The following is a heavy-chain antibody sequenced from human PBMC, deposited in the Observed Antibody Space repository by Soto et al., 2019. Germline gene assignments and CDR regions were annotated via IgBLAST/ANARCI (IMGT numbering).Heavy chain of an antibody. CDR1: GYTFTSYG. J-gene: IGHJ4*02. CDR2: ISAHNGNT. Sequence: QVHLVQSGAEVKKPGASVKVSCKASGYTFTSYGITWVRQAPGQGLEWMGWISAHNGNTDYVQKLQGRVIVTRDTSTSTAYMEVRSLRSDDTAVYYCARGRYGDYWGQGALVTVSS. D-gene: IGHD1-1*01. CDR3: ARGRYGDY. V-gene: IGHV1-18*01.